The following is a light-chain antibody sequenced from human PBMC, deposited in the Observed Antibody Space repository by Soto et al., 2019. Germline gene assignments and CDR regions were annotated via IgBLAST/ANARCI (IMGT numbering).Light chain of an antibody. J-gene: IGKJ1*01. V-gene: IGKV3-20*01. CDR3: QQYDSPIWT. Sequence: ENVLTQSPGTLSLSPGERATRSCRASQSVGSSSLAWYQQKPGQAPRLLIYSTSSRANDIPDRFSGSGSGTDFTLTISRLEPEDFAVYYCQQYDSPIWTFGQGTKVEIK. CDR2: STS. CDR1: QSVGSSS.